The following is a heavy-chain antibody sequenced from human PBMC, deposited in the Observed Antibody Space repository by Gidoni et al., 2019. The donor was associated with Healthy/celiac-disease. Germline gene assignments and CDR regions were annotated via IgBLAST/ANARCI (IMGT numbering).Heavy chain of an antibody. Sequence: EVQLVQSGAEVKKPGESLRISCKGSGYSFTSYWISWVRQMPGKGLEWMGRIDPSDSYTNYSPSFQGHVTISADKSISTAYLQWSSLKASDTAMYYCARHEEAGFWSSYWFDPWGQGTLVTVSS. V-gene: IGHV5-10-1*03. CDR2: IDPSDSYT. CDR1: GYSFTSYW. CDR3: ARHEEAGFWSSYWFDP. J-gene: IGHJ5*02. D-gene: IGHD3-3*01.